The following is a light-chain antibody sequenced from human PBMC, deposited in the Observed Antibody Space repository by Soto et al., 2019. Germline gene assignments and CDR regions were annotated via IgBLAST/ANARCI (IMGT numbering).Light chain of an antibody. CDR1: QHINFF. J-gene: IGKJ2*01. Sequence: DIQMTQSPSSLSASVGDRVTISCRASQHINFFLNWYQQKPGQAPNILIFAASTLQTGVPSRFRGRASVTDFTLTIDNVQPEDSGTYYCQQSFTAPRYTFGQGTQLEIK. CDR3: QQSFTAPRYT. V-gene: IGKV1-39*01. CDR2: AAS.